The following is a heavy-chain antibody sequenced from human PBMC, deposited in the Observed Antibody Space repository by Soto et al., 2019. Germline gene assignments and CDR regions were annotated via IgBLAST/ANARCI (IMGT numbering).Heavy chain of an antibody. CDR3: VTYEGGAGFTS. J-gene: IGHJ5*02. CDR2: QILNTGNT. CDR1: GYTFNPYD. Sequence: QGQLVQSGAEVKKPGASVKVSCKASGYTFNPYDFNWVRQAPGQGLEWMGFQILNTGNTGNAERFQGRVTMTGDTSTSTAYMELGGLRPEDTAVYYCVTYEGGAGFTSWGQGTLVTVSS. D-gene: IGHD3-16*01. V-gene: IGHV1-8*01.